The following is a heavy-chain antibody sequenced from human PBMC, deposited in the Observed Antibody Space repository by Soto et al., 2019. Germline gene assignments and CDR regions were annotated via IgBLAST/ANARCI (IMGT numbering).Heavy chain of an antibody. J-gene: IGHJ6*02. V-gene: IGHV1-2*04. CDR3: ARGSIVVIVPAAIVALDV. CDR2: INPNSGGT. Sequence: ASVKVSCKASGYTFTGYYMHWVRQAPGQGLEWMGWINPNSGGTNYAQKFQGWVTMTRDTSISTAYMELSRLRSDDTAVYYCARGSIVVIVPAAIVALDVWGQGTTVTVSS. CDR1: GYTFTGYY. D-gene: IGHD2-2*01.